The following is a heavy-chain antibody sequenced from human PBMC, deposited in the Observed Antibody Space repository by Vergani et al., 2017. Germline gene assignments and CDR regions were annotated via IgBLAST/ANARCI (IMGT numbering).Heavy chain of an antibody. CDR2: SNPNSGGT. Sequence: QVQLVQSGAEVKKPGASVKVSCKASGYTFTGYYMHWVRQAPGQGLEWMGWSNPNSGGTKYAQKFQGRVTMTRDTSISTAYMELSRLRSDDTAVYYCARADRNLAFYYYYGMDVWGQGTTVTVSS. J-gene: IGHJ6*02. CDR1: GYTFTGYY. D-gene: IGHD1-14*01. CDR3: ARADRNLAFYYYYGMDV. V-gene: IGHV1-2*02.